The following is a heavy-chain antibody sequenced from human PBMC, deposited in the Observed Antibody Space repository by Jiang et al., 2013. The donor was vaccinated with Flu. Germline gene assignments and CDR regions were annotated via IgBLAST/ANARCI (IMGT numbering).Heavy chain of an antibody. CDR1: GYTFTSYA. D-gene: IGHD3-10*01. Sequence: SGAEVKKPGASVKISCKASGYTFTSYAMHWVRQAPGQRLEWMGWINAGNGNTKYSQKFQGRVTITRDTSASTAYMELSSLRSEDTAVYYCARVPVEVALPGTGRYYYGMDVWGQGTTVTVSS. CDR2: INAGNGNT. CDR3: ARVPVEVALPGTGRYYYGMDV. J-gene: IGHJ6*02. V-gene: IGHV1-3*01.